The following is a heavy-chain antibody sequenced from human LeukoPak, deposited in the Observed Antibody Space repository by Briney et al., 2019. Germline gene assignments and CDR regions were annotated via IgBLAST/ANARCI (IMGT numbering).Heavy chain of an antibody. Sequence: SETLSLTCTVSGSSISSAHYWGWIRQSPGKGLEWVGSMYHSGATYYNPSLKGRVTISVDTSENQFSLKLSSVTAADTAVYYCAKIVTAGYYYFDSWGQGTLVTVSS. V-gene: IGHV4-38-2*02. CDR1: GSSISSAHY. J-gene: IGHJ4*02. D-gene: IGHD2/OR15-2a*01. CDR2: MYHSGAT. CDR3: AKIVTAGYYYFDS.